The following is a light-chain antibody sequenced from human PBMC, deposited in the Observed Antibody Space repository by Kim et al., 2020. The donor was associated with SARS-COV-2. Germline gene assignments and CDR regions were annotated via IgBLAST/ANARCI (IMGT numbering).Light chain of an antibody. Sequence: VPPGQTARRPCTGDALPEKQTYWYQQKSGQAPLLVIDKDSERPSGIPGRFSGSSSGTTVTLTISGVQAEDDADYYCQSADGSGTYVFGTGTKVTVL. CDR1: ALPEKQ. CDR3: QSADGSGTYV. CDR2: KDS. J-gene: IGLJ1*01. V-gene: IGLV3-25*03.